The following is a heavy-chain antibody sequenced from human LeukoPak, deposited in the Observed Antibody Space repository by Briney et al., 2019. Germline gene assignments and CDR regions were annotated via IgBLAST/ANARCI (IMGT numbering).Heavy chain of an antibody. J-gene: IGHJ4*02. CDR1: GYIFSDYG. D-gene: IGHD3-16*01. V-gene: IGHV1-18*01. CDR3: ASSTSPHRGNSPSDY. CDR2: LSIYNGDT. Sequence: GASVKVSCKASGYIFSDYGISWVRQAPGQGLEWMGWLSIYNGDTKYAQMLQGRGTMTADTSTSTAYMELRSLRSDDTAVYYCASSTSPHRGNSPSDYWGQGTLVTVSS.